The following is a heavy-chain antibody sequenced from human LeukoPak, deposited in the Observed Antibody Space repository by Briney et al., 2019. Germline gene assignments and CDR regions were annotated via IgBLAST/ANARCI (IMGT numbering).Heavy chain of an antibody. CDR2: IIPIFGTA. CDR1: GYTFTSYG. V-gene: IGHV1-69*05. Sequence: GASVKVSCEASGYTFTSYGISWVRQAPGQGLEWMGGIIPIFGTANYAQKFQGRVTITTDESTSTAYMELSSLRSEDTAVYYCARGRRYPKMGENWFDPWGQGTLVTVSS. J-gene: IGHJ5*02. CDR3: ARGRRYPKMGENWFDP. D-gene: IGHD3-9*01.